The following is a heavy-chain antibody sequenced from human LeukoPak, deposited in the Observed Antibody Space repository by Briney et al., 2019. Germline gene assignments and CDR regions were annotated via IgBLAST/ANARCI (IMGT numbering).Heavy chain of an antibody. D-gene: IGHD1-1*01. Sequence: SLRLSCAASGFTFSSYGMHWVRQAPGKGLEWVAVIWYDGSNKYYADSVKGRFTISRDNSKNTLYLQMNSLRAEDTAVYYCATTSWNDVGEYYFDYWGQGTLVTVSS. J-gene: IGHJ4*02. CDR1: GFTFSSYG. CDR2: IWYDGSNK. V-gene: IGHV3-33*01. CDR3: ATTSWNDVGEYYFDY.